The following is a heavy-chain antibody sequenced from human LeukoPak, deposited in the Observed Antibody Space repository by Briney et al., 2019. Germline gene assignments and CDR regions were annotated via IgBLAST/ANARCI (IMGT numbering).Heavy chain of an antibody. V-gene: IGHV4-61*05. CDR2: VYYSGNT. Sequence: SETLSLTCTVSGGSISSSSYYWSWIRQPPGKGLEWIGYVYYSGNTNYNPSLKSRVTISIDTSKNQFSLRLSSVTAADTAVYYCARLQHSPHVGYYFDYWGQGTLVTVSS. J-gene: IGHJ4*02. CDR1: GGSISSSSYY. D-gene: IGHD1-14*01. CDR3: ARLQHSPHVGYYFDY.